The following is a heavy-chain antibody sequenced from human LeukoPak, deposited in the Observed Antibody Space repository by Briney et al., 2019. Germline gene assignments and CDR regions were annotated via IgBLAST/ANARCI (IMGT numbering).Heavy chain of an antibody. CDR2: INPNSGGT. CDR3: ARDSGYDKDGWFDP. Sequence: ASVKVSCKASGYTFTDYSMHWVRQAPGQGLEWMGWINPNSGGTNYAQKFQGRVTMTRDTSISTAYMELSRLRSDDTAVYYCARDSGYDKDGWFDPWGQGTLVTVSS. V-gene: IGHV1-2*02. J-gene: IGHJ5*02. D-gene: IGHD5-12*01. CDR1: GYTFTDYS.